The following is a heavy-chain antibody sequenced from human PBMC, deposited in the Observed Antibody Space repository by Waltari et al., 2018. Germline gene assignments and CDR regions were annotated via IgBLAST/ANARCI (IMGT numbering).Heavy chain of an antibody. Sequence: QVQLVQSGAEVKKPGSSVKVSCKASGGTFSSYAISWVRQAPGQGLEWMVGIIPIFATANYARKFQVIVTITADESTSTAYMELSSLRSEDTAVYYCARDRISSSSDYYGMDVWGQGTTVTVSS. CDR2: IIPIFATA. D-gene: IGHD6-6*01. J-gene: IGHJ6*02. CDR3: ARDRISSSSDYYGMDV. CDR1: GGTFSSYA. V-gene: IGHV1-69*12.